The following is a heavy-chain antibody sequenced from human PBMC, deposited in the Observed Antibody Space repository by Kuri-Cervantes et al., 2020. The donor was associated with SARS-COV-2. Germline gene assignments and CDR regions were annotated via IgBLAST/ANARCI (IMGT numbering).Heavy chain of an antibody. CDR2: ISAYNGNT. CDR1: GYTFASYG. V-gene: IGHV1-18*01. CDR3: ARSHTLYGGNSSPWDY. J-gene: IGHJ4*02. Sequence: ASVKVSCQASGYTFASYGISWVRQAPGQGLEWMGWISAYNGNTNYAQKLQGRVTMTTDTSTSTAYMELRGLRSFDTAVYYCARSHTLYGGNSSPWDYWGQGTLVTVSS. D-gene: IGHD4-23*01.